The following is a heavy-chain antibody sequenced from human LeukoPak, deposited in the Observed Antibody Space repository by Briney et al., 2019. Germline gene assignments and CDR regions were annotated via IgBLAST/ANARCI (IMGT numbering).Heavy chain of an antibody. Sequence: GGSLRLSCAASGFTFSSYEMNWVRQAPGKGLEWVSYISSSGSTIYYADSVKGRFTISRDNAKNSLYLQMNSLRAEDTAVYFCARGVGNYRYYFDYWGQGTLVTVSS. CDR2: ISSSGSTI. CDR1: GFTFSSYE. D-gene: IGHD3-22*01. CDR3: ARGVGNYRYYFDY. J-gene: IGHJ4*02. V-gene: IGHV3-48*03.